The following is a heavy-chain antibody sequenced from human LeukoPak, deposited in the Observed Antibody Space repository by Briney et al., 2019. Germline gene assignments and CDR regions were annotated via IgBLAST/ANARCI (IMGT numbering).Heavy chain of an antibody. Sequence: AGGSLRLSCAASGFTFSSYALTWVRQAPGKGLEWVSAISGSGGSTSYADSVKGRCTISRDNSKNTLYLQMNSLRAGDTAVYYCARGHNFGRLHPFDYWGQGTLVTVSS. J-gene: IGHJ4*02. CDR1: GFTFSSYA. V-gene: IGHV3-23*01. CDR3: ARGHNFGRLHPFDY. D-gene: IGHD3-9*01. CDR2: ISGSGGST.